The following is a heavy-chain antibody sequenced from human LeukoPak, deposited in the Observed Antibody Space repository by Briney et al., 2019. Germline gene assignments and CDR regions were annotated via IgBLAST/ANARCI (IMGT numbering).Heavy chain of an antibody. D-gene: IGHD3-3*01. V-gene: IGHV4-59*01. J-gene: IGHJ3*02. CDR3: ASAIFVENAFDI. CDR1: GGSISSYY. CDR2: VYYSGSA. Sequence: SETLSLTCTVSGGSISSYYWSWIRQPPGKGLEWIGYVYYSGSAHYNPSLKSRVTISVDTSKSQFSLKLSSVTAADTAVYYCASAIFVENAFDIWGQGTMVTVSS.